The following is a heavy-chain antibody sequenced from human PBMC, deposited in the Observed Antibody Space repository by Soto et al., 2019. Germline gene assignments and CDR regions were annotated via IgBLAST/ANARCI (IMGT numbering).Heavy chain of an antibody. V-gene: IGHV3-23*01. CDR3: AKVLSSGSYSGALEY. Sequence: GGSLRLSCVASGFSITSFAMSWVRQAPGKGLEWASAISASGGSTYADSVKGRFTISRDNSKNTLYLQMNSLRVEDTAVYYCAKVLSSGSYSGALEYWGQGALVTVSS. D-gene: IGHD1-26*01. CDR2: ISASGGST. J-gene: IGHJ4*02. CDR1: GFSITSFA.